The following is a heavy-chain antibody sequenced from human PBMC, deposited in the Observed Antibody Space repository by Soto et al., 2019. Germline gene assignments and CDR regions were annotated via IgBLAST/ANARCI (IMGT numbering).Heavy chain of an antibody. D-gene: IGHD4-17*01. CDR1: GGSISTGGYY. CDR3: ARGLSVTLFDN. Sequence: QVQLQESGPGLVRPSQTLSLTCTVSGGSISTGGYYWTWIRQHPGKGLEWIGYIYYSGSTYYNPSLKSRVTISVDTSKNQFSLKLSSVTAADTAVYYCARGLSVTLFDNWGQGTLVTVSS. V-gene: IGHV4-31*03. J-gene: IGHJ4*02. CDR2: IYYSGST.